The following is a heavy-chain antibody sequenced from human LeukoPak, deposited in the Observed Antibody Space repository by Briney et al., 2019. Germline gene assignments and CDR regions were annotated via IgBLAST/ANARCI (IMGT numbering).Heavy chain of an antibody. CDR3: ARLLAYSSSFYFDY. D-gene: IGHD6-6*01. J-gene: IGHJ4*02. CDR2: IYPDDSDI. Sequence: GESLQISSQGSGYSFTNSWIGWVRQLPGKGLEWMGIIYPDDSDIRYSPSFQDQVTISADKSISTAYLQWSSLKASDTAMYYCARLLAYSSSFYFDYWGQGTLVTVSS. CDR1: GYSFTNSW. V-gene: IGHV5-51*01.